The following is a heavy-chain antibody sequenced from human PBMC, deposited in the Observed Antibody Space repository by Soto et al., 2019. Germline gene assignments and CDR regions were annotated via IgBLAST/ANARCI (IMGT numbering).Heavy chain of an antibody. Sequence: ASVKVSCKASGYTFTSYGISWVLQAPGQGLEWMGWISAYNGNTNYAQKLQGRVTMTTDTSTSTAYMELRSLRSDDTAVYYCARDTSNYSFGYYYYYGMDVWGQGTTVTVSS. J-gene: IGHJ6*02. CDR1: GYTFTSYG. CDR3: ARDTSNYSFGYYYYYGMDV. CDR2: ISAYNGNT. V-gene: IGHV1-18*01. D-gene: IGHD4-4*01.